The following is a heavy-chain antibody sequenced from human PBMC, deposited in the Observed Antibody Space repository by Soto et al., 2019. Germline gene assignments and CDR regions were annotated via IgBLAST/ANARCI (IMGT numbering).Heavy chain of an antibody. J-gene: IGHJ6*02. CDR3: ARDVELRSRSFYYYYYYGMDV. V-gene: IGHV1-69*06. CDR1: GGTFSSYA. D-gene: IGHD1-7*01. Sequence: SVKVSCKASGGTFSSYAISWVRQAPGQGLEWMGGIIPIFGTANYAQKFQGRVTITADKSTSTAYMELSSLRSEDTAVYYCARDVELRSRSFYYYYYYGMDVWGQGTTVTVSS. CDR2: IIPIFGTA.